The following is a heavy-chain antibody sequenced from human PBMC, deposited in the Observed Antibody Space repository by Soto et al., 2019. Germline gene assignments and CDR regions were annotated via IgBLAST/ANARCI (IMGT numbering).Heavy chain of an antibody. D-gene: IGHD1-7*01. J-gene: IGHJ5*02. CDR1: GASISSGGYS. CDR3: ARTESGTFDP. Sequence: SETLSLTCAVSGASISSGGYSWSWIRQPPGKGLEGIGYIYHSGSTYYNPSLKSRVTISVDRSKNQFSLKLSSVTAADTAVYYCARTESGTFDPWGQGTLVTVS. V-gene: IGHV4-30-2*01. CDR2: IYHSGST.